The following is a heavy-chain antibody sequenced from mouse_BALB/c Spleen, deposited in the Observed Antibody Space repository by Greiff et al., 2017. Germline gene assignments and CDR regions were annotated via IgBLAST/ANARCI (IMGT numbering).Heavy chain of an antibody. V-gene: IGHV1S56*01. J-gene: IGHJ4*01. CDR3: ARLRGHVYYALDY. Sequence: QVQLQQSGAELVKPGASGKGYGKASGYTCTSDERNGGRQRPEQGLEWIGWIFPGDGSTKYNEKFKGKATLTTDKSSSTAYMQLSRLTSEDSAVYFCARLRGHVYYALDYWGQGTSVTVSS. CDR2: IFPGDGST. CDR1: GYTCTSDE.